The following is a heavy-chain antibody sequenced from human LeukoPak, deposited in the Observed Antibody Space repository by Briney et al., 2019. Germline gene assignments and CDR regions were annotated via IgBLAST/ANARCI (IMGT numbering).Heavy chain of an antibody. CDR3: TTAGGSYSFDY. D-gene: IGHD1-26*01. CDR2: IYSGGST. Sequence: GGSLRLSCAASGFTVSSNYVSWVRQAPGKGLEWVSVIYSGGSTYYADSVKGRFTISRDNSKNTLYLQMNSLKTEDTAVYYCTTAGGSYSFDYWGQGTLVTVSS. V-gene: IGHV3-53*01. CDR1: GFTVSSNY. J-gene: IGHJ4*02.